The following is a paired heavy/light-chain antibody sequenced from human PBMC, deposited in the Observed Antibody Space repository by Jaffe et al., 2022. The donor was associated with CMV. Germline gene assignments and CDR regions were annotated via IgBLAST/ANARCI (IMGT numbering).Heavy chain of an antibody. J-gene: IGHJ6*03. Sequence: QVRLQESGPGLVKPSETLSLTCTVSGGSIRSNSYFWGWVRLPPGKGLEWIASVSSTGSTHYNPSLNGRVSILRDSSNNQFSLDLTSVTAADTAVYYCARLRGYDDIWRSPAPRSYFYYVDVWGKGTTVIVSS. CDR3: ARLRGYDDIWRSPAPRSYFYYVDV. CDR2: VSSTGST. D-gene: IGHD3-16*01. CDR1: GGSIRSNSYF. V-gene: IGHV4-39*01.
Light chain of an antibody. Sequence: QSVLTQPRSVSGSVGQSVTISCTGTRSDVGGYDYVSWYQHHPGEAPKFIIFDVRKRPSGVPDRFSGSKSGNTASLTISGLQMEDEADYYCCSYAGSYTLVFGGGTRLTV. CDR2: DVR. CDR1: RSDVGGYDY. CDR3: CSYAGSYTLV. J-gene: IGLJ2*01. V-gene: IGLV2-11*01.